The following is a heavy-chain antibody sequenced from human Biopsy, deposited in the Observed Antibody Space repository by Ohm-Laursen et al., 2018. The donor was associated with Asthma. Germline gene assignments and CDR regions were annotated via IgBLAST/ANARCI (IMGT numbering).Heavy chain of an antibody. D-gene: IGHD3-10*01. V-gene: IGHV1-69*13. CDR1: GDSFSNYA. CDR3: AESDYYGSGYYYGMDV. J-gene: IGHJ6*02. Sequence: ASVKVSCKASGDSFSNYAISWVRQAPGQGLEWMGGIIPIFGTANYAQKFQGRVTITADESTSTAYMELSSLRSEDTAVYYCAESDYYGSGYYYGMDVWGQGTTVTVSS. CDR2: IIPIFGTA.